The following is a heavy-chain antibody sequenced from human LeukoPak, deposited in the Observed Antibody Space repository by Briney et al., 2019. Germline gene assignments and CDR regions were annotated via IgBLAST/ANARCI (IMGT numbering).Heavy chain of an antibody. Sequence: ASVKVSCKASDYTFTSYGISWVRQAPGQGLEWMGWISAYNGNTNYAQKLQGRVTMTTDTSTSTAYMELRSLRSDDTAVYYRARGGGYYYGSGSYYYYMDVWGKGTTVTISS. D-gene: IGHD3-10*01. CDR2: ISAYNGNT. J-gene: IGHJ6*03. CDR3: ARGGGYYYGSGSYYYYMDV. V-gene: IGHV1-18*01. CDR1: DYTFTSYG.